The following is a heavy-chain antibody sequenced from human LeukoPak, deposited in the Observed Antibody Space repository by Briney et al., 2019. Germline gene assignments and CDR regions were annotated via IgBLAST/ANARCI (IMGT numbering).Heavy chain of an antibody. V-gene: IGHV6-1*01. Sequence: SQTLSLTCAISGDSVSSKSAAWNWIRQSPSRGLEWLGRTYYRSKWSSGYAESVKSRLTVSPDTSKNQFSLKLSSVTAADTAVYYCARRKDYYFDYWGQGTLVTVSS. J-gene: IGHJ4*02. CDR2: TYYRSKWSS. CDR1: GDSVSSKSAA. CDR3: ARRKDYYFDY.